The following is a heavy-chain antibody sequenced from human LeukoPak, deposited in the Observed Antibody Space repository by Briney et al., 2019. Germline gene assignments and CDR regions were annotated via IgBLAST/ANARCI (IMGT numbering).Heavy chain of an antibody. Sequence: SETLSLTCTVSGYSISSGYYWGWIRQPPGKGLEWIGSIYHSGSTYYNPSLKSRVTISVDTSKNQFSLKLSSVTAADTAVYYCARDKDYVWGSYRYTFDYWGQGTLVTVSS. J-gene: IGHJ4*02. V-gene: IGHV4-38-2*02. D-gene: IGHD3-16*02. CDR3: ARDKDYVWGSYRYTFDY. CDR2: IYHSGST. CDR1: GYSISSGYY.